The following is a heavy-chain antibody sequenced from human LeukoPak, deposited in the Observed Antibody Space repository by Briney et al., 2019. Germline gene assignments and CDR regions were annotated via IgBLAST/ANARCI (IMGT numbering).Heavy chain of an antibody. V-gene: IGHV3-74*01. D-gene: IGHD3-16*01. Sequence: RGSLRLSCAASGFTFSDYWMHWVRQAPGKGLVWVSIINTDTRGTYYADSVKGRFTISRDNAKNTLYLQMNSLRAEDTAVYYCARAGAYRFDYWGQGTLVTVSS. CDR1: GFTFSDYW. CDR2: INTDTRGT. CDR3: ARAGAYRFDY. J-gene: IGHJ4*02.